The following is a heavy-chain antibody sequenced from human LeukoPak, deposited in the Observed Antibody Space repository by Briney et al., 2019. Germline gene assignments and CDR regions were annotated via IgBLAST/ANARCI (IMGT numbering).Heavy chain of an antibody. CDR1: GFDFSSYA. CDR2: IIYDGSNK. J-gene: IGHJ4*01. Sequence: GRSLRLSCAASGFDFSSYAMHWDRQAPGKGLEWMAVIIYDGSNKNYADSVKGRFTISRDNSRNTPYMKMNSLRVEDTAVYYCARGVGETLSGWTLDYWGHGTLVAVSS. V-gene: IGHV3-30*04. CDR3: ARGVGETLSGWTLDY. D-gene: IGHD6-19*01.